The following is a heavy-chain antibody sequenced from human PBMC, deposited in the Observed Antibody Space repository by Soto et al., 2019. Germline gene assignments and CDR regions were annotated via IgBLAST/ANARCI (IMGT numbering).Heavy chain of an antibody. V-gene: IGHV1-18*01. CDR1: GYTFTSYG. CDR2: ISAYNGNT. Sequence: GASVKVSCKASGYTFTSYGIIWVRQAPGQGLEWMGWISAYNGNTNYAQKLQGRVTMTTDTSTSTAYMELRSLRSDDTAVYYCALRYGSGSSTYFDYWGQGTLVTVSS. CDR3: ALRYGSGSSTYFDY. J-gene: IGHJ4*02. D-gene: IGHD3-10*01.